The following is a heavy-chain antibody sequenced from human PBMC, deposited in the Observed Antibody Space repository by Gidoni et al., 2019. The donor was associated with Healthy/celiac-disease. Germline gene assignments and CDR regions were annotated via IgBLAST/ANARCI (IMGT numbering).Heavy chain of an antibody. V-gene: IGHV3-23*01. CDR2: ISGSGGST. CDR3: AKDRGASYYDILTGYDY. D-gene: IGHD3-9*01. Sequence: EVQLLESGGGLVQPGGSLRLSCAASGFTFSSYAMSWVRPAPGKGLAGVSAISGSGGSTYYADSGKGRFTISRDNSKNTLYLQMNSLRAEDTAVYYCAKDRGASYYDILTGYDYWGQGTLVTVSS. J-gene: IGHJ4*02. CDR1: GFTFSSYA.